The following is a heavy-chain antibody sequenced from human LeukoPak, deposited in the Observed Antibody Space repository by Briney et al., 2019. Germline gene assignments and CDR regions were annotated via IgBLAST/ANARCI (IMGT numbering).Heavy chain of an antibody. CDR1: GFNVSSNY. CDR2: IYTGGTT. D-gene: IGHD1-14*01. CDR3: ARATGALRPWDF. V-gene: IGHV3-66*01. Sequence: GGSLRLSCVVSGFNVSSNYMSWVRQPPGKGLEWVSIIYTGGTTYFADPVKGRFTVSRDNSKNTLYVQMNSLRAEDTAVYYCARATGALRPWDFWGQGTLVTVSS. J-gene: IGHJ4*02.